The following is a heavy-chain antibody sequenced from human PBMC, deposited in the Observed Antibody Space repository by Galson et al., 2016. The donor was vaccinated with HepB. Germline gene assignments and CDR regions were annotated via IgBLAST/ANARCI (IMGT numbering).Heavy chain of an antibody. D-gene: IGHD3-10*01. CDR2: IKQDGSEK. J-gene: IGHJ6*02. Sequence: SLRLSCAASGFTFSSYWMSWARQAPGKGLEWVANIKQDGSEKYYVDSVKGRFTISRDNAKNSLYLQMNSLRAEDTAVYHCARVGRHPYYYALVVWGQGTTVTVSS. V-gene: IGHV3-7*01. CDR1: GFTFSSYW. CDR3: ARVGRHPYYYALVV.